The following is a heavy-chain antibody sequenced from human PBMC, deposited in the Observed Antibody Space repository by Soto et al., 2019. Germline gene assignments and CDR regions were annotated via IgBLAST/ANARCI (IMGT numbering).Heavy chain of an antibody. CDR1: GFIFSSYS. CDR2: ISRSSDYI. CDR3: VTQNWIDP. Sequence: EVQLVESGGGLVKPGGSLRLSCAASGFIFSSYSMNWVRQAPGKGLEWVSLISRSSDYIYYADSVKGRFTVSRDNAKNSLYLQMHSLRAEDTAIYYCVTQNWIDPWGQGTLVTVSS. J-gene: IGHJ5*02. V-gene: IGHV3-21*01.